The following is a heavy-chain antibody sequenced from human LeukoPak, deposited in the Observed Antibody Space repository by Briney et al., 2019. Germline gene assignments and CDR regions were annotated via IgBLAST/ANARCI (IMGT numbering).Heavy chain of an antibody. J-gene: IGHJ4*02. CDR2: ISGSGGST. D-gene: IGHD6-19*01. Sequence: HPGGSLRLSCAASGFTLSSYAMSWVRQAPGKGLEWVSAISGSGGSTYYADSVKGRFTISRDNSKNTLYLQMNSLRAEDTAVYYCAKDHRVAVAGIFDYWGQGTLVTVSS. CDR1: GFTLSSYA. CDR3: AKDHRVAVAGIFDY. V-gene: IGHV3-23*01.